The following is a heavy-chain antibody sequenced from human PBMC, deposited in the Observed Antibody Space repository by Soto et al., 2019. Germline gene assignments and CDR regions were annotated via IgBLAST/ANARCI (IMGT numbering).Heavy chain of an antibody. CDR2: IYYSGNT. CDR1: GGSISSGSYY. Sequence: NPSETLSLTCTVSGGSISSGSYYWSWVRQHPGKGLEWIGYIYYSGNTYYNPSLKSRVTISVDTSKNQFSLKLSSVTAADTAVYYCARIPTYYDILTGPDLRWGQGTRVTVSS. D-gene: IGHD3-9*01. J-gene: IGHJ4*02. CDR3: ARIPTYYDILTGPDLR. V-gene: IGHV4-31*03.